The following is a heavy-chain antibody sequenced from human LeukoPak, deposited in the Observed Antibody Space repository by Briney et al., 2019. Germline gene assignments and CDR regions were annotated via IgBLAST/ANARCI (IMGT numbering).Heavy chain of an antibody. J-gene: IGHJ1*01. Sequence: GASLRLSCTGSGFTFSTYAMSWVRQAPGKGLEWVSVISGSGGSTYYADPVEGRFTISRDNSKNTLYLQMSSLRAEDTAVYYCARDLGYSLGARSPWGQGTLVTVSS. D-gene: IGHD5-12*01. V-gene: IGHV3-23*01. CDR1: GFTFSTYA. CDR2: ISGSGGST. CDR3: ARDLGYSLGARSP.